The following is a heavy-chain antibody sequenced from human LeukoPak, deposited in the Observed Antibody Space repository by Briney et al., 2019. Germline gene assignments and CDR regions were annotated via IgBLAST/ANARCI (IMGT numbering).Heavy chain of an antibody. CDR1: GFSFSNYV. Sequence: PGESLRLSCIASGFSFSNYVMNWVRQAPGKGPEWVANINLDGSQKYYVDSVKGRFTISRDNAENSLYLQMNSLRAEDTALYYCARKRPNYFDYWGQGTLVTVSS. CDR2: INLDGSQK. V-gene: IGHV3-7*01. J-gene: IGHJ4*02. CDR3: ARKRPNYFDY.